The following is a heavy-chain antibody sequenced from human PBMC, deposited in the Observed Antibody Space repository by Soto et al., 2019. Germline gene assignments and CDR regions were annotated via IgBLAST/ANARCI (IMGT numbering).Heavy chain of an antibody. D-gene: IGHD2-15*01. CDR3: AKTMGDCSGGSCYGAYSMDV. CDR2: VSASGGST. J-gene: IGHJ6*02. Sequence: EVQLLESGGGLVQPGGSLRLSCAASGFSFNTYAMSWVRQARGKVPEWVSTVSASGGSTYSADSVKGRFTISRDNSKTTVHLQMNSLRAEDTAVYYCAKTMGDCSGGSCYGAYSMDVWGQGITVTVSS. V-gene: IGHV3-23*01. CDR1: GFSFNTYA.